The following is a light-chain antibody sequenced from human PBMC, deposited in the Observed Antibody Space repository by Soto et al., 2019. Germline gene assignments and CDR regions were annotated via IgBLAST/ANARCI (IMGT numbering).Light chain of an antibody. CDR1: SSNIGGNS. V-gene: IGLV1-44*01. Sequence: QSVLTQQPSASGTPGQRVTISCSGSSSNIGGNSVNWYQQLPGRAPKLLISSDNQRPSGVPDRFSGSKSDTSGSLAISGLQSEDEADYYCAAWDNSLNGFVFGTGTKLTVL. CDR2: SDN. J-gene: IGLJ1*01. CDR3: AAWDNSLNGFV.